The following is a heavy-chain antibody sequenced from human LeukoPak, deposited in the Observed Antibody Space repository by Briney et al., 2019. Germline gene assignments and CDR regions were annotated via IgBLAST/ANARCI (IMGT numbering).Heavy chain of an antibody. Sequence: GESLKISCKGSGYKFNNFWVGWVRQMPGKGLEWMGIIYPGDSDTRYSPSFQGQVTISADKSISTAYLQWSSLKASDTAMYYCARGESGSEYFQHWGQGTLVTVSS. D-gene: IGHD5-12*01. CDR1: GYKFNNFW. V-gene: IGHV5-51*01. J-gene: IGHJ1*01. CDR2: IYPGDSDT. CDR3: ARGESGSEYFQH.